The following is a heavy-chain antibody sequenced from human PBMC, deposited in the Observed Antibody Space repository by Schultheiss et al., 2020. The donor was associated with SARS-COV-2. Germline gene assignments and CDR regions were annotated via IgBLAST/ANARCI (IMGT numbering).Heavy chain of an antibody. J-gene: IGHJ4*02. V-gene: IGHV3-7*01. CDR3: ATQRYCPKGVCLWGNDY. CDR1: GFTFSSYA. D-gene: IGHD2-8*01. Sequence: GGSLRLSCAASGFTFSSYAMSWVRQAPGNGLEWVANINQDGSEKNYVDSVRGRFTISRDNAKKSLYLQMNSLTVEDTAVYYCATQRYCPKGVCLWGNDYWGQGILVTVSS. CDR2: INQDGSEK.